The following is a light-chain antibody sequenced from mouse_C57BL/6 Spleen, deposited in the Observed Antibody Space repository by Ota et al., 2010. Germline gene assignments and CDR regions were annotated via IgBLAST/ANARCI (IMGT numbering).Light chain of an antibody. Sequence: QIVLTQSPAIMSASPGEKVTMTCSASSSVSYMYWFQQKPGTSPKLWIYSTSNLASGVPARFSGSGSGTSYSLTISRMEAEDAATYYCQQRSSYPPTFGAGTKLELK. J-gene: IGKJ5*01. CDR1: SSVSY. V-gene: IGKV4-57*01. CDR2: STS. CDR3: QQRSSYPPT.